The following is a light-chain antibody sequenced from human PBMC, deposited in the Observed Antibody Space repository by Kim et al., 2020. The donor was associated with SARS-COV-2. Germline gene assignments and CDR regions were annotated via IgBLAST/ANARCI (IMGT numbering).Light chain of an antibody. CDR2: GAS. CDR3: QQYGSSPSCT. J-gene: IGKJ3*01. V-gene: IGKV3-20*01. Sequence: PAERSAFSCRSSQSVSSTYLAWYQQRPGQAPRLLIYGASSRATGVPDRFSGSGSGTDFTLTISRLEPEDFAVYYCQQYGSSPSCTFGPGTKVDIK. CDR1: QSVSSTY.